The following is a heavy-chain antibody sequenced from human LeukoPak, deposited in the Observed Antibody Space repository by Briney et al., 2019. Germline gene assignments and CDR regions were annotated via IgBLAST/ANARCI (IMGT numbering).Heavy chain of an antibody. D-gene: IGHD4-17*01. CDR2: INPSGGST. CDR3: ARETTMTTVTTYFDY. J-gene: IGHJ4*02. V-gene: IGHV1-46*01. Sequence: ASVKVSCEASGYTFTSYYMHWVRQAPGQGLEWMGIINPSGGSTSYAQKFQGRVTMTRDTSTSTVYMELSSLRSEDTAVYYCARETTMTTVTTYFDYWGQGTLVTVSS. CDR1: GYTFTSYY.